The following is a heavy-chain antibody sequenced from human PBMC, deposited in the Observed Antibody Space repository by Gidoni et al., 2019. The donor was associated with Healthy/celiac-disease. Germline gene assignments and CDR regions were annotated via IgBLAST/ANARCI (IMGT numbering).Heavy chain of an antibody. Sequence: EVQLVESGGGLVQPGGYLRLSCAAPGFTVSSNYMSWVRQAPGKGLEWVSVIYSGGSTYYADSVKGRFTISRDNSKNTLYLQMNSLRAEDTAVYYCARDVVGEGIAVAGNFDYWGQGTLVTVSS. CDR3: ARDVVGEGIAVAGNFDY. J-gene: IGHJ4*02. V-gene: IGHV3-66*02. CDR2: IYSGGST. CDR1: GFTVSSNY. D-gene: IGHD6-19*01.